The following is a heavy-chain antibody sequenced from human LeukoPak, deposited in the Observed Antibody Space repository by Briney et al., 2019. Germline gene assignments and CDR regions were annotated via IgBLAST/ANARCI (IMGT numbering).Heavy chain of an antibody. J-gene: IGHJ4*02. D-gene: IGHD2-15*01. V-gene: IGHV1-69*01. CDR3: ARLGYCSGGSCYRINPYYFDY. Sequence: TANYAQKFQGRVTITADESTSTAYMELSSLRSEDTAVYYCARLGYCSGGSCYRINPYYFDYWGQGTLVTVSS. CDR2: TA.